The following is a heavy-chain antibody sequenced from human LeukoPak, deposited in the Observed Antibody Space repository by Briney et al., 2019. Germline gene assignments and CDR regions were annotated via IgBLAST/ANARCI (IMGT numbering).Heavy chain of an antibody. CDR3: TKEEILARFDP. J-gene: IGHJ5*02. V-gene: IGHV3-23*01. CDR1: GFTFSRYA. CDR2: ISGSGRST. Sequence: PGGSLRLSCAASGFTFSRYAMSWVRQAPGKGLEWVSAISGSGRSTYYADSVKGRFTISRDNAKNTLYLQMNSLRGEDTAVYYATKEEILARFDPWGQGTLVPVSS. D-gene: IGHD5-24*01.